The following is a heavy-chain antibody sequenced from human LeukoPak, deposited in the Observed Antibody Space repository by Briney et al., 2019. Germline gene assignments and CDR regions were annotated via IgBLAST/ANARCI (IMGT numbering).Heavy chain of an antibody. Sequence: SETLSLTCTVPGGSISSGGYYWSWIRQHPGKGLEWIGYIYYSGSTYYNPSLKSRVTISVDTSKNQFSLKLSSVTAADTAVYYCATTMVRGVVFDYWGQGTLVTVSS. J-gene: IGHJ4*02. V-gene: IGHV4-31*03. D-gene: IGHD3-10*01. CDR3: ATTMVRGVVFDY. CDR1: GGSISSGGYY. CDR2: IYYSGST.